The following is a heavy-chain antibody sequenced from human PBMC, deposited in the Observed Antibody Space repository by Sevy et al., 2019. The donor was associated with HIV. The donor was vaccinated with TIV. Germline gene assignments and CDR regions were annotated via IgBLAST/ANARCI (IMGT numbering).Heavy chain of an antibody. J-gene: IGHJ3*02. CDR3: ARDNAILTPRAFDI. Sequence: SETPSLTCSVSAGSISSYYWSWIRQPPGKGLEWIGYIYYSGTTDYNPSLKGRVTISQDKSKKVFSLRLRSVTAADTAVYYCARDNAILTPRAFDIWGQGTMVTVSS. D-gene: IGHD3-9*01. CDR1: AGSISSYY. V-gene: IGHV4-59*13. CDR2: IYYSGTT.